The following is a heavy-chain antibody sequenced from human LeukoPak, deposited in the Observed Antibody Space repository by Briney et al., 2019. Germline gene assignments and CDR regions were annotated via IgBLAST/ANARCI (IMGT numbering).Heavy chain of an antibody. V-gene: IGHV3-30*18. J-gene: IGHJ4*02. D-gene: IGHD2-15*01. CDR3: AKEEHCSGGSCYSRPGGSSY. Sequence: GGSLRLSCAASGFTFSSYGMHWVRQAPGKGLEWVAVISYDGSNKYYADSVKGRFTISRDNSKNTLYLQMNSVRAEDTAVYYCAKEEHCSGGSCYSRPGGSSYWGKGTLVTVSS. CDR1: GFTFSSYG. CDR2: ISYDGSNK.